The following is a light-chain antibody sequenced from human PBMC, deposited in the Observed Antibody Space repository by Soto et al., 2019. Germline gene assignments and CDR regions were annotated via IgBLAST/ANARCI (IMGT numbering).Light chain of an antibody. Sequence: DIPMTQSPSSLSASVGDRVTITCQASQDITNFLNWYQQKPGKAPKLLIYDASSLQTGVPSRFSGSGSWTDFSVTISSLQPEDIATYYCQQFDDVPYSFGQGTKVAIK. CDR1: QDITNF. CDR3: QQFDDVPYS. V-gene: IGKV1-33*01. CDR2: DAS. J-gene: IGKJ2*03.